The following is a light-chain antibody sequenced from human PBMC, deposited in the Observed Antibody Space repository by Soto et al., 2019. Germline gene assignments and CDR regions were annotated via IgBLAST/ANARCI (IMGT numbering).Light chain of an antibody. CDR3: SSYARNRDVL. CDR1: SSDVRGYNY. Sequence: QSALTQPPSASGSPGQSVTISCTGTSSDVRGYNYVSWYQQHPGKAPKLMIYEVSKRPSGVPDRFSGSKSGNTASLTVSGLQAEDEADYYCSSYARNRDVLFGGGTKLTVL. CDR2: EVS. V-gene: IGLV2-8*01. J-gene: IGLJ2*01.